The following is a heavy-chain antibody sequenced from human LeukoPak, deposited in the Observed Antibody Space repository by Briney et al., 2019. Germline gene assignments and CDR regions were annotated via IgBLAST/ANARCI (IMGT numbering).Heavy chain of an antibody. CDR2: IKADGSEK. V-gene: IGHV3-7*03. Sequence: GGSLRLSCAASGFTFSSYWMSWVRQAPGQGLEWVANIKADGSEKFYVDSVKGRFTISRDNAKNSLYLQMDSLKTEDTAVYYCARVAVYSSSWDFWGQGTLVTVSS. D-gene: IGHD6-13*01. CDR1: GFTFSSYW. J-gene: IGHJ4*02. CDR3: ARVAVYSSSWDF.